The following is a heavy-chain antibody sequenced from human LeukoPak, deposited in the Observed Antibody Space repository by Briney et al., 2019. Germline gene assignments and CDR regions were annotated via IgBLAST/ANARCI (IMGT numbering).Heavy chain of an antibody. V-gene: IGHV4-61*02. Sequence: SQTLSLTCTVSGGSISSGSYYWSWIRQPAGKGLEWIGRIYTSGSTNYNPSLKSRVTISIDTSKNQFSLKLSSVTAADTTVYYCARVYIASPGQFDPWGQGILVTVSS. CDR2: IYTSGST. J-gene: IGHJ5*02. CDR3: ARVYIASPGQFDP. D-gene: IGHD6-13*01. CDR1: GGSISSGSYY.